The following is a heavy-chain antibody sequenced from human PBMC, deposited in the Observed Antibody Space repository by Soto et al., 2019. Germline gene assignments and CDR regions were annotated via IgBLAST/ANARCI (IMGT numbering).Heavy chain of an antibody. CDR3: ARPLWRDDYNWGYFDL. V-gene: IGHV3-30-3*01. J-gene: IGHJ2*01. Sequence: QVQLVESGGGVVQPGRSLRLSCAASGFTFSSYAMHWVRQAPGKGLEWVAVISYDGSNKYYADSVKGRFTISRDNSKNXLYLQMNSLRLEDTAVCYCARPLWRDDYNWGYFDLWGRGTLVTVSS. CDR1: GFTFSSYA. D-gene: IGHD4-4*01. CDR2: ISYDGSNK.